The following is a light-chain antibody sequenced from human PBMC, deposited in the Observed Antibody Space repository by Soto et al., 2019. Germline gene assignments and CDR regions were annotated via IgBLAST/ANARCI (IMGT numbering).Light chain of an antibody. J-gene: IGKJ4*01. CDR1: QSISSW. Sequence: DIQMTEFPSTLAVSLRNRVTITCRASQSISSWLAWYQQKPGKAPKLLIYKASSLESGVPSRFSGCGSGTVFTLPMRSLQPHDFATYYCHLYNSSSLTFGGGTKVDIK. CDR2: KAS. V-gene: IGKV1-5*03. CDR3: HLYNSSSLT.